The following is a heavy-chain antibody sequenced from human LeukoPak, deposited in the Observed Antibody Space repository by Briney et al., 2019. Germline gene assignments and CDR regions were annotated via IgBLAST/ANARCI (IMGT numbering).Heavy chain of an antibody. Sequence: ASVKVSCKASGGTFSSYTISWVRQAPGQGLEWMGWISAYNGNTNYAQKLQGRVTMTTDTSTSTAYMELRSLRSDDTAVYYCARSMITFGGVTTFDYWGQGTLVTVSS. CDR3: ARSMITFGGVTTFDY. J-gene: IGHJ4*02. CDR1: GGTFSSYT. V-gene: IGHV1-18*01. D-gene: IGHD3-16*01. CDR2: ISAYNGNT.